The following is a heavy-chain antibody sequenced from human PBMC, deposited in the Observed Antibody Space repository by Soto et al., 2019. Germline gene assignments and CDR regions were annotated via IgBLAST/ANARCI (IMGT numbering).Heavy chain of an antibody. D-gene: IGHD4-17*01. CDR3: ARANGNDYGDYGDYYGMDV. CDR1: GGTFSSYA. Sequence: QVQLVQSGAEVKKPGSSVKVSCKASGGTFSSYAISWERQAPGQGLEWMGGIIPIFGTANYAQKFQGRVTITADESTSTAYMELSSLRSEDTAVYYCARANGNDYGDYGDYYGMDVWGQGTTVTVSS. V-gene: IGHV1-69*12. J-gene: IGHJ6*02. CDR2: IIPIFGTA.